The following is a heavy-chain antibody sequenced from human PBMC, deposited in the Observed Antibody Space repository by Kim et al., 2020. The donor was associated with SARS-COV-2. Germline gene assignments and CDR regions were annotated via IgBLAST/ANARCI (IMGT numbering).Heavy chain of an antibody. CDR3: ARDWWIQLWVYYYYYGMDV. J-gene: IGHJ6*02. V-gene: IGHV3-30*01. D-gene: IGHD5-18*01. Sequence: GRFTISRDNSKNTLYLQMNSLRAEDTAVYYCARDWWIQLWVYYYYYGMDVWGQGTTVTVSS.